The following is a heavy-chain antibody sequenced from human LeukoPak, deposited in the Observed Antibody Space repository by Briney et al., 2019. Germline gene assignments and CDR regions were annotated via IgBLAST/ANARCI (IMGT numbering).Heavy chain of an antibody. V-gene: IGHV1-69*04. J-gene: IGHJ6*02. D-gene: IGHD6-19*01. CDR2: IIPIVGST. CDR1: GDTFSSYG. Sequence: ASVKVSCKTSGDTFSSYGISWVRQAPGQGLEWMGRIIPIVGSTNYAEKLQGRVTITADKSTSTVYMELSSLRSEDTAVYYCARWGQAVAGNAYGMDVWGQGTTVTVSS. CDR3: ARWGQAVAGNAYGMDV.